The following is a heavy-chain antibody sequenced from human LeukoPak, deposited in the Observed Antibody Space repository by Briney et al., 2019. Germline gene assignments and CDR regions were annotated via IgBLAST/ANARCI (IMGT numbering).Heavy chain of an antibody. CDR3: ARARGGYDFDY. CDR2: IKQDGSEK. D-gene: IGHD5-12*01. V-gene: IGHV3-7*03. J-gene: IGHJ4*02. CDR1: RFTFSSYW. Sequence: LLGGSLRLSCAASRFTFSSYWMSWVRQAPGKGLEWVANIKQDGSEKYYVDSVKGRFTISRDNAKNSLYLQLNSLRAEDTAVYYCARARGGYDFDYWGQGTLVTVSS.